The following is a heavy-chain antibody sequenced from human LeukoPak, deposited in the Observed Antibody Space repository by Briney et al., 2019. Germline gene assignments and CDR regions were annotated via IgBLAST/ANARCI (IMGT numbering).Heavy chain of an antibody. V-gene: IGHV1-2*02. CDR2: INTNRGGT. CDR3: RGATELPGGDH. Sequence: ASGKVSGKAAGYTFTCYDMHWGRQAPGQGLGGMGWINTNRGGTNSAQKFQRRVTMTRDTSISTAYMELSRLRSDDTAVYYCRGATELPGGDHWGQGTLVTVSS. D-gene: IGHD1-26*01. J-gene: IGHJ4*02. CDR1: GYTFTCYD.